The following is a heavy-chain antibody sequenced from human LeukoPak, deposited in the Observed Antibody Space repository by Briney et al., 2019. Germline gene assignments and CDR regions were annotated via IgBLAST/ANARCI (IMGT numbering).Heavy chain of an antibody. V-gene: IGHV3-21*01. CDR1: GFTFSSYS. J-gene: IGHJ4*02. CDR3: ARSEDGYVDY. CDR2: ISSSSSYI. Sequence: GGSLRLSCAASGFTFSSYSMNWVRQAPGKGLEWVSSISSSSSYIYYADSVKGRFTISRDNAKNSLYLQMNSLRAEDMAVYYCARSEDGYVDYWGQGTLVTVSS. D-gene: IGHD5-24*01.